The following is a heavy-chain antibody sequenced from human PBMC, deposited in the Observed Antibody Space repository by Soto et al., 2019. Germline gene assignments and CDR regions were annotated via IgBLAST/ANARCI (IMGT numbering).Heavy chain of an antibody. CDR1: GFTFSSYA. V-gene: IGHV3-23*01. Sequence: GGSLRLSCAASGFTFSSYAMSWVRQAPGKGLEWVSAISGSGGSTYYADSVKGRFTISRDNSKNTLYLQMNSLRAEDTAVYYCARGSTDSYPGSRVFDFWGRGTLVTVSS. D-gene: IGHD3-10*01. CDR3: ARGSTDSYPGSRVFDF. J-gene: IGHJ4*02. CDR2: ISGSGGST.